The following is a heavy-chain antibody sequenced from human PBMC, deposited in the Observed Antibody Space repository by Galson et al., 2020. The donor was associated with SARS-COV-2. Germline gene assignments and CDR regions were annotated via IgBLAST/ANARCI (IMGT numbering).Heavy chain of an antibody. Sequence: SETLSLTCTVPGGSVSSSSYYWSWIRQPPGKGLAWIGYIYYSGSTKYNPSLKSRVTISVDPSKNHFSLKLSSVTAADTAVYYCARGTYYYDSSGYSVNDAFDIWGQGTMVTVSS. J-gene: IGHJ3*02. D-gene: IGHD3-22*01. CDR3: ARGTYYYDSSGYSVNDAFDI. V-gene: IGHV4-61*01. CDR2: IYYSGST. CDR1: GGSVSSSSYY.